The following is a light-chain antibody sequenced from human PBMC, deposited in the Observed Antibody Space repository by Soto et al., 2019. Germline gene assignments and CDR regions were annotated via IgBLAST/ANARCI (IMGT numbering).Light chain of an antibody. CDR2: LNSDGSH. Sequence: QSVLTQSPSASASLGASVKLTCTLSSGHNNYAIAWHQQQPEQGPRYLMRLNSDGSHNKGDGIPDRFSGSSSGAERYLIISSLHAEDEADYYCQNWDAGTLVFGTGTKLTVL. CDR3: QNWDAGTLV. CDR1: SGHNNYA. V-gene: IGLV4-69*02. J-gene: IGLJ1*01.